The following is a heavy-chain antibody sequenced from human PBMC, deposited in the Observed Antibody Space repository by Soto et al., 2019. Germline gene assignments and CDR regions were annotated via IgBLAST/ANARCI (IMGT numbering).Heavy chain of an antibody. J-gene: IGHJ4*02. Sequence: SDTLSLTCTVSGGSISSSSYYWGWIRQPPGKGLEWIGSIYYSGSTYYNPSLKSRVTISVDTSKNQFSLKLSSVTAADTAVYYCATSRLRTYYDILTGAGFDYWGQGTLVTVSS. V-gene: IGHV4-39*01. CDR1: GGSISSSSYY. CDR3: ATSRLRTYYDILTGAGFDY. D-gene: IGHD3-9*01. CDR2: IYYSGST.